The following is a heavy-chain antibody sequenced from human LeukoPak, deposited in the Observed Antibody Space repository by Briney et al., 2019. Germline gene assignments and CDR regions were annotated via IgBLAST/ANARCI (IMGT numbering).Heavy chain of an antibody. V-gene: IGHV4-4*02. D-gene: IGHD5-18*01. J-gene: IGHJ4*02. Sequence: SETLSLTCAVSGGSISSSTWWSWVRQPPGRGLEWIGEIYHSGSTNYNPSLKSRLTISVDKSTDQFSLKLTSVTAADTAVYYCASVHTAMVTFDYWGQGTLVTVSS. CDR3: ASVHTAMVTFDY. CDR2: IYHSGST. CDR1: GGSISSSTW.